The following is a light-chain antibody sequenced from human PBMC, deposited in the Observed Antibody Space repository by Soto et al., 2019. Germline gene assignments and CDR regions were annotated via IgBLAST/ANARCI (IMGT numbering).Light chain of an antibody. Sequence: DIVMTQSPLSLPVTPGEPASISCRSSQSLLYSNGNNYLDWYVQKPGQSPQLLIYLASSRASGVPDRFSGSESGTDFTLKISRVEAEDVGVYYCMQPLQTPYTFGQGTKLEIK. CDR3: MQPLQTPYT. CDR2: LAS. V-gene: IGKV2-28*01. CDR1: QSLLYSNGNNY. J-gene: IGKJ2*01.